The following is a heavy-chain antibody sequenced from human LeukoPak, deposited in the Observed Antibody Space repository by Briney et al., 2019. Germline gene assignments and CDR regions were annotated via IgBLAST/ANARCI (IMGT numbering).Heavy chain of an antibody. J-gene: IGHJ3*02. CDR2: ISSSSSYI. D-gene: IGHD4-17*01. Sequence: GGSLRLSCAASGFTFSDYYMSWIRQAPGKGLEWVSSISSSSSYIYYADSVKGRFTISRDNAKNSLYLQMSSLRAEDTAVYFCAREISYGDYPSGDAFDNWGQGTMVTVSS. V-gene: IGHV3-11*06. CDR1: GFTFSDYY. CDR3: AREISYGDYPSGDAFDN.